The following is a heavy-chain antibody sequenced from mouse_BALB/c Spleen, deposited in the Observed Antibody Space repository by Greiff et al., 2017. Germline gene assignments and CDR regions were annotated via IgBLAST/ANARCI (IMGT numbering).Heavy chain of an antibody. CDR2: ISDGGSYT. CDR1: GFTFSDYY. J-gene: IGHJ4*01. CDR3: ARPMITTDYYAMDY. Sequence: EVQVVESGGGLVKPGGSLKLSCAASGFTFSDYYMYWVRQTPEKRLEWVATISDGGSYTYYPDSVKGRFTISSDNAKNNLYLQMSSLKSEDTAMYYCARPMITTDYYAMDYWGKGTSVTVSS. V-gene: IGHV5-4*02. D-gene: IGHD2-4*01.